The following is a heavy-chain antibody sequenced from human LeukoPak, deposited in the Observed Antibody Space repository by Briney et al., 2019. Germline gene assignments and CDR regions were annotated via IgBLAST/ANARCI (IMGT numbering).Heavy chain of an antibody. J-gene: IGHJ6*03. CDR3: ATYYYDSSGYYPYYYYYMDA. D-gene: IGHD3-22*01. Sequence: PGGSLRLSCAASGFTFSSNAMSWVRQAPGKGLEWVSAISGSGAGTYYADSVKGRFTISRDNSENTLYLQMNSLRGEDTAVYYCATYYYDSSGYYPYYYYYMDAWGKGTTVTVSS. CDR1: GFTFSSNA. V-gene: IGHV3-23*01. CDR2: ISGSGAGT.